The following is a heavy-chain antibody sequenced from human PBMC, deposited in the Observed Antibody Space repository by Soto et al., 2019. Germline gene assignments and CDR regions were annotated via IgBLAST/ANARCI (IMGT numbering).Heavy chain of an antibody. CDR1: GFTFNRYA. V-gene: IGHV3-23*01. J-gene: IGHJ4*02. Sequence: EVQLLESGGGLVQPGGSLRLSCAASGFTFNRYAMNWVRQTPGKGLEWVSCIGSSGADIYYTDSVKGRFTISRDNSKSTLYLHMTSLSAEDTAIYYCAKRLTTVTTVFDCWGQGTLVTVSS. CDR2: IGSSGADI. D-gene: IGHD4-17*01. CDR3: AKRLTTVTTVFDC.